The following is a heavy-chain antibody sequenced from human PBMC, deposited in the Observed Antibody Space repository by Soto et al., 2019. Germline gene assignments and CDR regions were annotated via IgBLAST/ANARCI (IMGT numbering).Heavy chain of an antibody. J-gene: IGHJ6*03. D-gene: IGHD3-16*01. CDR3: ARRNGLYDYIWGYYYYYYMDV. CDR2: IKQDGSEK. V-gene: IGHV3-7*01. Sequence: GSLRLSCAASGFTFRSYWMSWVRQAPGKGLEWVANIKQDGSEKYYVDSVKGRFTISRDNAKNSLYLQMNSLRAEDTAVYYCARRNGLYDYIWGYYYYYYMDVWGKGTTVTVSS. CDR1: GFTFRSYW.